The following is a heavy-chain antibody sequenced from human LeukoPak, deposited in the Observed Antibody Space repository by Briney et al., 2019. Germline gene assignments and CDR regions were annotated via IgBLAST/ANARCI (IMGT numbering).Heavy chain of an antibody. D-gene: IGHD1-26*01. CDR3: ARDLDGSYLDY. V-gene: IGHV4-59*01. CDR2: IYYSGST. CDR1: GGSISCYN. J-gene: IGHJ4*02. Sequence: SETLSLTCTVSGGSISCYNWSWIRQPPGKGLEWIGYIYYSGSTNYNPSLKSRVTISVDTSKNQFSLKLSSVTAADTAVYYCARDLDGSYLDYWGQGTLVTVSS.